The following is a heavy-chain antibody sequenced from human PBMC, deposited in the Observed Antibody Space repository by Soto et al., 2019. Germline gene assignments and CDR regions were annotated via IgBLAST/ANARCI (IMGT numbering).Heavy chain of an antibody. CDR2: ISFDGSNK. CDR3: VKERMEQYQLLPFFDY. Sequence: PGGSLRLSCAASGFTFSSYGMHWLRQAPGKGLEWVTVISFDGSNKYYADSVKGRFTTSRDNSRNTLYLQMNSLRAEDTAVYYCVKERMEQYQLLPFFDYWGQGTLVTVSS. V-gene: IGHV3-30*18. J-gene: IGHJ4*02. CDR1: GFTFSSYG. D-gene: IGHD2-2*01.